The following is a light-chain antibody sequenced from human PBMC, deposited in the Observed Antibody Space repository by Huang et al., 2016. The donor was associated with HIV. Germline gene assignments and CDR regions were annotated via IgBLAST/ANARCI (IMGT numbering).Light chain of an antibody. Sequence: EIVMTQSPATLSVSPGERATLSCRASQSISSDLAWYQQKPGQAPGRLIYAASTRATGIPARFSGSGSGTEFTLTISSLQSEDFAVYYCQQYYDWPITFGQGTRLQIK. CDR2: AAS. V-gene: IGKV3-15*01. J-gene: IGKJ5*01. CDR1: QSISSD. CDR3: QQYYDWPIT.